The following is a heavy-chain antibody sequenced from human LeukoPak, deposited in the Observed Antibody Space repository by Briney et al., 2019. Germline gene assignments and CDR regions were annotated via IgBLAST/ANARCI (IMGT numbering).Heavy chain of an antibody. D-gene: IGHD6-19*01. V-gene: IGHV3-48*03. CDR2: ISSSGSTI. Sequence: PGGSLRLSCAASGFTFSSYEMNWVRQAPGKGLEWVSYISSSGSTIYYADSVKGRFTISRDNAKNSLYLQMNSLRAEDTAVYYCARVDSSGWYGFYYMDVWGKGTTVTVSS. J-gene: IGHJ6*03. CDR3: ARVDSSGWYGFYYMDV. CDR1: GFTFSSYE.